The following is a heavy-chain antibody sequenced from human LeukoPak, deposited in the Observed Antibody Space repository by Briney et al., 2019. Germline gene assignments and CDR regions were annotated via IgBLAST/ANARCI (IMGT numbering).Heavy chain of an antibody. J-gene: IGHJ4*02. CDR1: GGSISSGGYY. CDR3: ARDPITIFGVVIARFDY. Sequence: SETLSLTCTVSGGSISSGGYYWSWIRQHPGKGLEWIGYIYYSGSTYYNPSLKSRVTISVDTSKNQFSLKLSSVTAADTAVYYCARDPITIFGVVIARFDYWGQGTLVTVSS. CDR2: IYYSGST. D-gene: IGHD3-3*01. V-gene: IGHV4-31*03.